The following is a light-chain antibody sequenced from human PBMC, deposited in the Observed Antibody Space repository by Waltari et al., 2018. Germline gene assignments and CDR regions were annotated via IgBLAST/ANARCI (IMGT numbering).Light chain of an antibody. J-gene: IGKJ2*01. V-gene: IGKV1-39*01. CDR3: QQTFGGPFT. Sequence: DILMSQSPASLSASVGERVTITCRASETIVGYLAWYQSKPAEAPKLLMYGGSTLQNGVSSGFAGSGSDTEFTLSINGLQADDFATYYCQQTFGGPFTFGQGT. CDR1: ETIVGY. CDR2: GGS.